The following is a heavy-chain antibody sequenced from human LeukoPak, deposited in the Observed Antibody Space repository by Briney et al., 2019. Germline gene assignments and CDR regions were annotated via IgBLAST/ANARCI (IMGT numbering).Heavy chain of an antibody. V-gene: IGHV4-59*08. CDR1: GVSIRSYY. Sequence: PSETLSLTCTVSGVSIRSYYWSWIRQPPGKGLEWIGYIYYSGSTNYDPSLKSRVTISVDTSKNQFSLRLTSVTAADTAAYYCARLIEGVGYFDLWGRGTLVTVSS. J-gene: IGHJ2*01. CDR2: IYYSGST. CDR3: ARLIEGVGYFDL.